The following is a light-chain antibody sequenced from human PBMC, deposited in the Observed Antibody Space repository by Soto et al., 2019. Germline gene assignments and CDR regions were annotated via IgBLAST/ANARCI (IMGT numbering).Light chain of an antibody. V-gene: IGLV2-8*01. CDR1: SNDVGYYNY. CDR2: EVN. Sequence: QSALTQPPSASGSPGQSVTISCTGTSNDVGYYNYVSWYQQYPGKAPKLMIYEVNKRPSGVPDRFSGSKSGNTAFLTVSGLQAEDEADYHCSSFAGSSNFVYGTGTKLTVL. CDR3: SSFAGSSNFV. J-gene: IGLJ1*01.